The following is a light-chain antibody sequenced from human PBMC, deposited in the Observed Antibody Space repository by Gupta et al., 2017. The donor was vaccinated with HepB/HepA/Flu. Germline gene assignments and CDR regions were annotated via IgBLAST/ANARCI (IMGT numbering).Light chain of an antibody. CDR2: RNY. J-gene: IGLJ2*01. CDR1: SSNVGKSF. V-gene: IGLV1-47*01. CDR3: AAWDRSLRLVV. Sequence: QSVVTQPPSASGTPGQRVTISCSGSSSNVGKSFVYWYQQFPGAAPKLLSYRNYQRPSGVPDRFSGSKSGSSASLAINGLRSEDEANYYCAAWDRSLRLVVFGGGTKLTVL.